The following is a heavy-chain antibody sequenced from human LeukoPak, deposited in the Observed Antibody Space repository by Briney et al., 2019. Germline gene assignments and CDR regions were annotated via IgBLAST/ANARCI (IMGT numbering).Heavy chain of an antibody. CDR1: GFTFSSYA. CDR2: ISGSGGST. CDR3: ARDKEGSEYYDFWSGYLGYYYYYGMDV. D-gene: IGHD3-3*01. Sequence: GGSLRLSCAASGFTFSSYALSWVRQAPGKGLEWVSAISGSGGSTYYADSVKGRFTISRDNSKNTLYLQMNSLRAEDTAVYYCARDKEGSEYYDFWSGYLGYYYYYGMDVWGQGTTVTVSS. V-gene: IGHV3-23*01. J-gene: IGHJ6*02.